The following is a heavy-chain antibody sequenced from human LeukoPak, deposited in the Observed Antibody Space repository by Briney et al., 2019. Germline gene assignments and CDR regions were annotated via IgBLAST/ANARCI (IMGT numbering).Heavy chain of an antibody. Sequence: GESLKISCKGSGYTFTGYYMHWVRQAPGQGLEWMGWINPNSGGTNYAQKFQGRVTMTRDTSISTAYMELSRLRSDDTAVYYCARDLEYSSSSPWFDPWGQGTLVTVSS. J-gene: IGHJ5*02. CDR2: INPNSGGT. CDR3: ARDLEYSSSSPWFDP. CDR1: GYTFTGYY. V-gene: IGHV1-2*02. D-gene: IGHD6-6*01.